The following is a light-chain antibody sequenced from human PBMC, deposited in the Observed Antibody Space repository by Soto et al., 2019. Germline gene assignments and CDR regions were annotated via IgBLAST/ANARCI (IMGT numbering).Light chain of an antibody. CDR1: SSNIGSNY. Sequence: QSVLTQPPSASGTPGQRVTISCSGSSSNIGSNYVYWYQQLPGTAPKLLIYRNNQRPSGVPDRFSGSKSGTSASLAISGLRSEDEADYYCAAWDDSLSGRDVVFGGGTKRTVL. J-gene: IGLJ2*01. CDR2: RNN. CDR3: AAWDDSLSGRDVV. V-gene: IGLV1-47*01.